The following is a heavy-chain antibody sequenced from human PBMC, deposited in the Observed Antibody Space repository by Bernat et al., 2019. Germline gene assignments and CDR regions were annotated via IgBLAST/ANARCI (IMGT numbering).Heavy chain of an antibody. V-gene: IGHV3-30*18. J-gene: IGHJ6*02. CDR2: ISYDGSNK. Sequence: QVQLVESGGGVVQPGRSLRLPCAASGFPFSSYGMHWVRQAPGKGLEWVAVISYDGSNKYYADSVKGRFTISRDNSKNTLYLQMNSLRAEDTAVYYCAKDHDYGDYPPPRYGMDVWGQGTTVTVSS. CDR3: AKDHDYGDYPPPRYGMDV. CDR1: GFPFSSYG. D-gene: IGHD4-17*01.